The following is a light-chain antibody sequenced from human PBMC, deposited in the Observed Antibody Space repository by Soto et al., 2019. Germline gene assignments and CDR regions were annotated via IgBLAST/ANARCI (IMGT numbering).Light chain of an antibody. CDR1: QGISSA. V-gene: IGKV1D-13*01. CDR3: QQFNNYPPT. J-gene: IGKJ5*01. Sequence: AIQLTQSPSSLSASVGDRVTITCRASQGISSALAWYQQKPGKAPKLLIYDASSLESGVPSRFSGSGSGTDYTLTISSLQPEDFATYYCQQFNNYPPTFGQGTRLEIK. CDR2: DAS.